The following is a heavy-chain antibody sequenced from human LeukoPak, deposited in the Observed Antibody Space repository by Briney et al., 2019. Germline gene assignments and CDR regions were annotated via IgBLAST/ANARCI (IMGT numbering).Heavy chain of an antibody. V-gene: IGHV3-21*01. Sequence: GGSLRLSCAASGFTFSSYSMNWVRQAPGKGLEWVSSISSSSSYIYYADSVKGRFTISRDNAKNSLYLQMNSLRAEDTAVYYCVKGLYKLQLPPWGLDVWGPGTTVTVSS. CDR3: VKGLYKLQLPPWGLDV. CDR2: ISSSSSYI. J-gene: IGHJ6*02. CDR1: GFTFSSYS. D-gene: IGHD5-18*01.